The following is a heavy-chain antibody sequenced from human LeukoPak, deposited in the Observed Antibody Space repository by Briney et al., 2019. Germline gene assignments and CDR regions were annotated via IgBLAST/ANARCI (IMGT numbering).Heavy chain of an antibody. CDR1: GYTFTGYY. D-gene: IGHD2-15*01. Sequence: ASVKVSCKASGYTFTGYYMHWVRQAPGKGLEWMGGFDPEDGETIYAQKFQGRVTMTEDTSTDTAYMELSSLRSEDTAVYYCATAHHVVAAITFDYWGQGTLVTVSS. CDR2: FDPEDGET. CDR3: ATAHHVVAAITFDY. V-gene: IGHV1-24*01. J-gene: IGHJ4*02.